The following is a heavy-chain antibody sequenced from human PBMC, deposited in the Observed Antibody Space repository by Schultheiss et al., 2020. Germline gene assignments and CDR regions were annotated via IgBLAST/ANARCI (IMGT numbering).Heavy chain of an antibody. V-gene: IGHV3-53*01. Sequence: GGSLRLSCAASGFTVSSNYMSWVRQAPGKGLEWASVIYSGGSTYYADSVKGRFTISRDNSKNTLYLQMNSLRAEDTAVYYCARDLPYSSSSRSFDYWGQGTLVTVSS. CDR2: IYSGGST. J-gene: IGHJ4*02. CDR3: ARDLPYSSSSRSFDY. D-gene: IGHD6-6*01. CDR1: GFTVSSNY.